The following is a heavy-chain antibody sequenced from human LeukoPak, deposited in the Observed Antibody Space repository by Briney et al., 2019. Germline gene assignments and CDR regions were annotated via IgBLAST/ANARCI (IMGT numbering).Heavy chain of an antibody. Sequence: NTGGSLRLSCAASGFTFSSYEMNWVRQAPGKGLEWIGSIYYSGSTYYNPSLKSRVTISVDTSKNQFSLKLSSVTAADTAVYYCARHFSGYSYGADYWGQGTLVTVSS. D-gene: IGHD5-18*01. V-gene: IGHV4-39*01. CDR3: ARHFSGYSYGADY. CDR2: IYYSGST. CDR1: GFTFSSYE. J-gene: IGHJ4*02.